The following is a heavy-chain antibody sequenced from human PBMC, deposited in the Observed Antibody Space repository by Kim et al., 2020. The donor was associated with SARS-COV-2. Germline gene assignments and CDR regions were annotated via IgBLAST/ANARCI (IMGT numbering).Heavy chain of an antibody. CDR3: TTAGGRYPPVMVRGVTETPDY. V-gene: IGHV3-15*01. CDR1: GFTFSNAW. D-gene: IGHD3-10*01. Sequence: GGSLRLSCAASGFTFSNAWMSWVRQAPGKGLEWVGRIKSKTDGGTTDYAAPVKGRFTISRDDSKNTLYLQMNSLKTEDTAVYYCTTAGGRYPPVMVRGVTETPDYWGQGTLVTVSS. J-gene: IGHJ4*02. CDR2: IKSKTDGGTT.